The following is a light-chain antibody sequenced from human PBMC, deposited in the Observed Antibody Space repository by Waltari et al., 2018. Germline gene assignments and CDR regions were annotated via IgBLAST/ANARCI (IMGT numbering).Light chain of an antibody. CDR3: MHSLQTPFT. CDR1: QSLLQGNGDNY. V-gene: IGKV2-28*01. Sequence: EIVMTQSPLALPVTPGEQASTSCRASQSLLQGNGDNYSDWYLQRPGQSTQLLISVGANRASGVPDRFGRSGSGTDFTLKISRVEAADAGVYYCMHSLQTPFTSGPGTKVAI. CDR2: VGA. J-gene: IGKJ3*01.